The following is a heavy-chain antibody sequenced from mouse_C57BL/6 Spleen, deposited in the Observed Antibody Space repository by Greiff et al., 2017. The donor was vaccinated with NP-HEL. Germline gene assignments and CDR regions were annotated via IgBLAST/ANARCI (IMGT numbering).Heavy chain of an antibody. CDR2: IWSGGST. CDR1: GFSLTSYG. D-gene: IGHD1-1*01. V-gene: IGHV2-2*01. J-gene: IGHJ3*01. CDR3: ARGGSRDPFAY. Sequence: QVQLQQSGPGLVQPSQSLSITCTVSGFSLTSYGVHWVRQSPGKGLEWLGVIWSGGSTDYNVAFISRLSISKDNSKSQVFFKMNSLQADDTAIYYCARGGSRDPFAYWGQGTLVTVSA.